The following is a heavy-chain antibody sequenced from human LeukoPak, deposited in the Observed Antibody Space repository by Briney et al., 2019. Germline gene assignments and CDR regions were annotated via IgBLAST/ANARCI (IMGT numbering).Heavy chain of an antibody. CDR2: ISYDGSNK. Sequence: GGSLRLSCAASGFTFSDHYMDWVRQAPGKGLEWVAVISYDGSNKYYADSVKGRFTISRDNSKNTLYLQMNSLRAEDTAVYYCASSGWYLYFDYWGQGTLVTVSS. V-gene: IGHV3-30-3*01. D-gene: IGHD6-19*01. J-gene: IGHJ4*02. CDR1: GFTFSDHY. CDR3: ASSGWYLYFDY.